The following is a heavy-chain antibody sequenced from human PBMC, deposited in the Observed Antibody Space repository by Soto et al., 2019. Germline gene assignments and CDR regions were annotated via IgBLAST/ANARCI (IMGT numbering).Heavy chain of an antibody. V-gene: IGHV1-18*01. CDR2: ISAYNGNT. CDR1: GYTFTSYG. Sequence: QVQLVQSGAEVKKPGASVKVSCKASGYTFTSYGISWVRQAPGQGLEWMGWISAYNGNTNYAQKLQGRVTMTTDTSTSTVYMELRSLRSDDTAVYYCARDLGVYYDSSGYPGYWGQGTLVTVSS. CDR3: ARDLGVYYDSSGYPGY. D-gene: IGHD3-22*01. J-gene: IGHJ4*02.